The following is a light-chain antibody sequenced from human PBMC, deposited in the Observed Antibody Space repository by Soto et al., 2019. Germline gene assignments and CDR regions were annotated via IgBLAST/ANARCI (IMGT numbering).Light chain of an antibody. CDR3: VLYMGSGGWV. V-gene: IGLV8-61*01. J-gene: IGLJ3*02. CDR2: STS. Sequence: QTVVTQEPSFSVSPGGTVTLTCGLSSGSVSTNYYPTWYQQTPGQAPRTLIYSTSTRSSGVPDRFSGSILGNKAALTITGAQADDESHYYCVLYMGSGGWVFGGGTKLTV. CDR1: SGSVSTNYY.